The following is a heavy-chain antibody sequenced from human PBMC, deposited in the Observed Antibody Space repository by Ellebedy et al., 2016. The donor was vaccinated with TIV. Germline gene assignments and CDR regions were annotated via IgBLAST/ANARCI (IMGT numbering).Heavy chain of an antibody. D-gene: IGHD1-26*01. CDR1: GSSIDDYY. J-gene: IGHJ4*02. V-gene: IGHV4-59*08. Sequence: SETLSLTSTVSGSSIDDYYWTWIRQPPGKGLEWVGYVYYPIGSTNYSPSLKSRVTIAVDTSKNQFSLNLNSVTAADTAVYYCARHIVVPTPGFDYWGQGALVTVSS. CDR2: VYYPIGST. CDR3: ARHIVVPTPGFDY.